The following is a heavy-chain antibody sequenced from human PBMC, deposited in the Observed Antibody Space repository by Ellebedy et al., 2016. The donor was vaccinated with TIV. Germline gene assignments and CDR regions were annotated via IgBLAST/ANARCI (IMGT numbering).Heavy chain of an antibody. J-gene: IGHJ4*02. D-gene: IGHD5-12*01. CDR3: AKAGYSGYDPNSYFDY. V-gene: IGHV3-30*18. Sequence: GESLKISXAASGFTFSSYGMHWVRQAPGKGLEWVAVISYDGSNKYYADSVKGRFTISRDNSKNTLYLQMNSLRAEDTAVYYCAKAGYSGYDPNSYFDYWGQGTLVTVSS. CDR2: ISYDGSNK. CDR1: GFTFSSYG.